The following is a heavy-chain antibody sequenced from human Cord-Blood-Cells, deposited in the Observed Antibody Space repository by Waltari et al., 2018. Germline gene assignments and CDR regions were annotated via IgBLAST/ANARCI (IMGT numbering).Heavy chain of an antibody. D-gene: IGHD2-21*01. V-gene: IGHV3-9*01. Sequence: EVQLVESGGGLVQPGRSLRLSCAASGFTFDAYAMHWVRQAPGKGLEWVSGISWNSGSIGYADSVKGRFTISRDNAKNSLYLQMNSLRAEDTALYYCAKDIGAAYTFDYWGQATLVTVSS. CDR2: ISWNSGSI. CDR1: GFTFDAYA. J-gene: IGHJ4*02. CDR3: AKDIGAAYTFDY.